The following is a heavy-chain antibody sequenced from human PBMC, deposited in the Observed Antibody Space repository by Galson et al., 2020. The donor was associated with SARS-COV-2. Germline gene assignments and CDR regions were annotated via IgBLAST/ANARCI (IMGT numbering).Heavy chain of an antibody. J-gene: IGHJ6*02. CDR3: ARDRGDFRGMDYYYYGMDV. CDR1: GFTFSSYG. D-gene: IGHD2-21*02. CDR2: VSYDGGNK. V-gene: IGHV3-30*03. Sequence: GGSLRLSCAASGFTFSSYGMHWVRQAPGKGLEWVAVVSYDGGNKHYADSVKGRFTISRDDSKNTLYLQMNSLRAEDTAVYYCARDRGDFRGMDYYYYGMDVWGQGTTVTVSS.